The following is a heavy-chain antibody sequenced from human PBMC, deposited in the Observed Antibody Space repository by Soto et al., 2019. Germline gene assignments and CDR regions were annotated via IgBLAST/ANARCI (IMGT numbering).Heavy chain of an antibody. CDR1: GGSITTSSYN. D-gene: IGHD3-10*01. CDR2: IYYDGST. CDR3: ARFYGNAFDV. Sequence: QLQLQESGPGLVKPSETLSLTCSVSGGSITTSSYNWDWIRQPPGKGLEWIGTIYYDGSTSYNPSLKSQVTNSVDTSKNHFALKVNSVTAADTAVYYCARFYGNAFDVWGRGTVVTVSS. V-gene: IGHV4-39*02. J-gene: IGHJ3*01.